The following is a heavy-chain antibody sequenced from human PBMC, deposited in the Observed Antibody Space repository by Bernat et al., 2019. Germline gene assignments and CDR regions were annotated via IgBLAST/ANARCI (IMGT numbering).Heavy chain of an antibody. Sequence: EAQLLESGGGLVQPGGSLRLSCAASGFTFNNYAMNWVRQAPGKGLEWVAGRRGSTISTYYADSVRGRFTISRDNSQNTVYLEMHSLRAEDTAVYHCAKAQGYHNGGGYFDYWGQGTLVTVSS. CDR3: AKAQGYHNGGGYFDY. D-gene: IGHD3-9*01. J-gene: IGHJ4*02. CDR2: RRGSTIST. CDR1: GFTFNNYA. V-gene: IGHV3-23*01.